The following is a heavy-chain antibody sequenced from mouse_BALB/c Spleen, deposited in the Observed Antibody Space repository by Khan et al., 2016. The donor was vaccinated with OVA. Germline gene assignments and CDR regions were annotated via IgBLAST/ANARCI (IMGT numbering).Heavy chain of an antibody. Sequence: EVELVESGGGLVQPGGSRKLSCAASGFTFIDYGMAWVRQTPGKGPEWIAFISSVAYSIYYADTVTGCFTISRENAKNTLYLEMSSQGSGDTAMYYCVRGGFAYWGQGTLVTVSA. CDR1: GFTFIDYG. CDR3: VRGGFAY. J-gene: IGHJ3*01. CDR2: ISSVAYSI. V-gene: IGHV5-15*02.